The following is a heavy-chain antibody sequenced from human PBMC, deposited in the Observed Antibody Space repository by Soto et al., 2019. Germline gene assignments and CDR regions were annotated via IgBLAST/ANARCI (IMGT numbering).Heavy chain of an antibody. CDR2: IYYSGST. D-gene: IGHD3-3*01. V-gene: IGHV4-59*08. Sequence: QVQLQGSGPGLVKPSETLSLTCSVSGGSIGSYYWSWIRQPPGKGLEWIGYIYYSGSTNYNPSLKSRVTISVDTSKNPSSLKLSSVTAADTAVYYCARGGWRQIDYWGQGTLVTVSS. CDR3: ARGGWRQIDY. CDR1: GGSIGSYY. J-gene: IGHJ4*02.